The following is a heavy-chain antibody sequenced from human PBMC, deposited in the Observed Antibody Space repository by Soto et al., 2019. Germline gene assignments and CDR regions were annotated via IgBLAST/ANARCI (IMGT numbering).Heavy chain of an antibody. CDR1: GGTFNTYA. CDR2: ISPMFGAA. Sequence: QVQLVQSGAEMKKTGSSVKVSCQSSGGTFNTYAMNWVRQAHGQGPEWMGDISPMFGAANYAPKFQGRVTITADESTGTSYMQWSSLTSEDTALYFCAREVQGHTPAFVYWGQGTLVTVSS. J-gene: IGHJ4*02. V-gene: IGHV1-69*19. CDR3: AREVQGHTPAFVY.